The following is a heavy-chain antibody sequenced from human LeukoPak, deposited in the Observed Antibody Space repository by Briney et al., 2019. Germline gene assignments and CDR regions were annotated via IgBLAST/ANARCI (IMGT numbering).Heavy chain of an antibody. V-gene: IGHV3-23*01. J-gene: IGHJ4*02. D-gene: IGHD3-22*01. CDR2: ISPSGDRT. CDR1: GFTFSSYA. CDR3: AIMHGYYDGSGFWVQ. Sequence: GGSLRLSCAASGFTFSSYAMSWVRQAPGKGLEWVSFISPSGDRTSNADSVEGRFTISRDNTRNTLYLQMNSLRDEDTGVYYCAIMHGYYDGSGFWVQWGQGTLVNVSS.